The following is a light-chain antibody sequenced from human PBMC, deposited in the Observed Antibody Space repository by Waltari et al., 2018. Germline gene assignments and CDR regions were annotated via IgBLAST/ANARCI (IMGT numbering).Light chain of an antibody. Sequence: EIVLTQSPATLSLYPGETATLSCRASQSVGTYLAWYQQKPGQAPRLLIYDASNRATGVPARFRGSGSGTDFTLAICSLEAEDFAVYYCRQRSSWTPHTFGQGARLQIK. CDR3: RQRSSWTPHT. J-gene: IGKJ2*01. V-gene: IGKV3-11*01. CDR2: DAS. CDR1: QSVGTY.